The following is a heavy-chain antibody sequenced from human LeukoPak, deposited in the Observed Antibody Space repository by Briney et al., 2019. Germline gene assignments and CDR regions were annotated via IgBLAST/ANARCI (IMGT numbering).Heavy chain of an antibody. CDR3: ARDLETYYDFYPDYYSYNMDV. Sequence: GASVKVSCKSSGYTFTSFGISWVRQAPGQGLEWMGWFRAYNGNTNYAQKLQGRVTITKDTSTSTAYMELRSLRSDDTAEYYCARDLETYYDFYPDYYSYNMDVWGKGTTVTVSS. CDR1: GYTFTSFG. D-gene: IGHD3-3*01. CDR2: FRAYNGNT. J-gene: IGHJ6*03. V-gene: IGHV1-18*01.